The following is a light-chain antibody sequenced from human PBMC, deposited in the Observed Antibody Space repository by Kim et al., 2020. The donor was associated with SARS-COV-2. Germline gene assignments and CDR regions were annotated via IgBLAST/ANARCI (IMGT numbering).Light chain of an antibody. CDR2: DAS. CDR1: QRISSW. CDR3: QQYNSYSST. J-gene: IGKJ5*01. V-gene: IGKV1-5*01. Sequence: GDRVTITCRASQRISSWLAWYQQKPGKAPKLLIYDASSLESGVPSRFSGSRSETEFTLTISSLQPDDFATYYCQQYNSYSSTFGQGTRLEIK.